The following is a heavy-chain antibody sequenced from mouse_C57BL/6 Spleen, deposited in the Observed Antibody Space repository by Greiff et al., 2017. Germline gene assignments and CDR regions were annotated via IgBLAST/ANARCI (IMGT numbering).Heavy chain of an antibody. J-gene: IGHJ2*01. CDR1: GYTFTGYW. Sequence: VQLQQSGAELMKPGASVKLSCKASGYTFTGYWIEWVQQRPGHGLEWIGKIFPRSGSTNYNEKFKGKATFTADKSSNPAYMHLSSLTTEDSASDDCARRMGLRVDFDYWGQGTTLTVSS. D-gene: IGHD2-4*01. V-gene: IGHV1-9*01. CDR2: IFPRSGST. CDR3: ARRMGLRVDFDY.